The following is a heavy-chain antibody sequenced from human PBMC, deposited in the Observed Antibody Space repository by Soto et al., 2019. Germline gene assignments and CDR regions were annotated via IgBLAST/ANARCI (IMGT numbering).Heavy chain of an antibody. CDR3: AKDRMEAYDFWSGNYYYGMDV. D-gene: IGHD3-3*01. CDR2: ISGSGGGT. V-gene: IGHV3-23*01. CDR1: GFTFSSYS. J-gene: IGHJ6*02. Sequence: LRLSCAASGFTFSSYSMSWVRQAPGKGLEWVSAISGSGGGTYYADSVKGRFTISRDNSKNTLYLQMNSLRAEDTAVYYCAKDRMEAYDFWSGNYYYGMDVWGQGTTVTVS.